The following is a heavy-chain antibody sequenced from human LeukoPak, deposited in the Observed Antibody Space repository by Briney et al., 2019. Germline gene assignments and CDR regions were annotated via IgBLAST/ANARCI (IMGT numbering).Heavy chain of an antibody. D-gene: IGHD4-23*01. CDR1: GFTFSNYW. CDR3: ARDSARGGNSDY. CDR2: IKSDGTYT. J-gene: IGHJ4*02. V-gene: IGHV3-74*01. Sequence: GGSLRLSCAASGFTFSNYWMHWVRQAPGKGLVWVSRIKSDGTYTSYADSVKGRFTTPRDNAKSTLYLQMNSLRVEDTAVYFCARDSARGGNSDYWGQGTLVTVSS.